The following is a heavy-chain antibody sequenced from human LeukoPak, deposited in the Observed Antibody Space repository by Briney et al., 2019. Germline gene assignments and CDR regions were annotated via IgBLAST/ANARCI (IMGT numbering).Heavy chain of an antibody. V-gene: IGHV3-21*01. CDR1: GFTFSSYS. D-gene: IGHD6-19*01. Sequence: GGSLRLSCAASGFTFSSYSMNWVRQAPGKGLEWVSSISSSSSYIYYADSVKGRFTISRDNAKNSLYLQMNSLRAEDTAVYYCARDSVWVQWLAYANFDYWGQGTLVTVSS. CDR3: ARDSVWVQWLAYANFDY. J-gene: IGHJ4*02. CDR2: ISSSSSYI.